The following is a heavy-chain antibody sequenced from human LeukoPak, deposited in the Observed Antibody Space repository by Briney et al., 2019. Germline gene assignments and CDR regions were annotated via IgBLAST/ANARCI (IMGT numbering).Heavy chain of an antibody. CDR3: ARSLSPGGSGCIY. CDR2: IIPIFGTA. V-gene: IGHV1-69*05. D-gene: IGHD6-19*01. Sequence: VASVKVSCKASGGTFSSYAISWVRQAPGQGLEWMGGIIPIFGTANYAQKFQGRVTITTDESTSTAYMELSSLRSEDTAVYYCARSLSPGGSGCIYWGQGTLVTVSS. J-gene: IGHJ4*02. CDR1: GGTFSSYA.